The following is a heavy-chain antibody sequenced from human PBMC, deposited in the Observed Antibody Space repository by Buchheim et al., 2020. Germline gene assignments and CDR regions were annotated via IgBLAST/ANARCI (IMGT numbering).Heavy chain of an antibody. CDR1: GFTFDDYA. Sequence: EVELVESGGDLVQPGRSLRLSCVASGFTFDDYAMHWVRQAPGKGLEWVSGIGWNSANKDYADSVQGRFTISRDNAKNSLFLQMDSLKTEDTALYFCVKDVDDSYPQNPLFEGWGQGT. CDR3: VKDVDDSYPQNPLFEG. V-gene: IGHV3-9*01. J-gene: IGHJ4*02. CDR2: IGWNSANK. D-gene: IGHD5/OR15-5a*01.